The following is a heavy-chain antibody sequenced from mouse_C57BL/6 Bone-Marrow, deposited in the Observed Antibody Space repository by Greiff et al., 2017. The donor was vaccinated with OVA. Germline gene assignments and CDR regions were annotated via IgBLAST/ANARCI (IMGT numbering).Heavy chain of an antibody. CDR1: GFTFSSYA. V-gene: IGHV5-4*01. Sequence: EVQVVESGGGLVKPGGSLKLSCAASGFTFSSYAMSWVRQTPEKRLEWVATISDGGSYTYYPDNVKGRFTISRDNAKNNLYLQMSHLKSEDTAMYYCARDNGKYAMDYWGQGTSVTVSS. CDR2: ISDGGSYT. J-gene: IGHJ4*01. CDR3: ARDNGKYAMDY. D-gene: IGHD2-1*01.